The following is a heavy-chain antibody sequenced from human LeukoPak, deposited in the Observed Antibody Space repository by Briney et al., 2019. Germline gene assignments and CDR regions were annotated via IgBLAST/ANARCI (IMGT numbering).Heavy chain of an antibody. J-gene: IGHJ5*02. V-gene: IGHV4-61*02. Sequence: SETLSLTCTVSGGSISSGSYYWSWIRQPAGKGLEWIGRIYTSGSTNYNPSLKSRVTMSVDTSKNQVSLKLSSVTAADTAVYYCARGGNWFDPWGQGTLVTVSS. CDR2: IYTSGST. CDR3: ARGGNWFDP. CDR1: GGSISSGSYY.